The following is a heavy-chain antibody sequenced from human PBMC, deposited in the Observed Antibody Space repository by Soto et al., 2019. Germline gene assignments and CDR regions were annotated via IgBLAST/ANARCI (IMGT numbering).Heavy chain of an antibody. CDR2: IIPIFGTA. V-gene: IGHV1-69*13. CDR1: GGTFSSYA. J-gene: IGHJ6*02. Sequence: SVKVSCKASGGTFSSYAISWVRQAPGQGLEWMGGIIPIFGTANYAQKFQGRVTITADESTSTAYMELSSLRSEDAAVYYCARDRPPGLRGSGLMVRGVTDYYYYGMDVWGQGTTVTVSS. D-gene: IGHD3-10*01. CDR3: ARDRPPGLRGSGLMVRGVTDYYYYGMDV.